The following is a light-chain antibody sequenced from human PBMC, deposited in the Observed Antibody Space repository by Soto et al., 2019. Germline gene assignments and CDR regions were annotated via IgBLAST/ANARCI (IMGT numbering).Light chain of an antibody. CDR3: QQRNTWPPIA. V-gene: IGKV3D-20*02. CDR1: QSLNARY. Sequence: EIVLTQSPGTLSLSAGERATLSCRASQSLNARYLAWYQVKPGQAPRLLFYGASSRATGIPDRFIGSGSGTDFTLTISSLEPEDFALYYCQQRNTWPPIAFGQGTRLEIK. J-gene: IGKJ5*01. CDR2: GAS.